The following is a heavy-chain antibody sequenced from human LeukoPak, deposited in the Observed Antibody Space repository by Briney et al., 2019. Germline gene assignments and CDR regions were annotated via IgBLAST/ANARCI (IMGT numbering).Heavy chain of an antibody. CDR1: GYTFTGYY. J-gene: IGHJ3*02. V-gene: IGHV1-2*02. Sequence: GASVKVSCKASGYTFTGYYMHWVRQAPGQGLEWMGWINPNSGGTNYAQKFQGRVTMTRDTSISTAYMELSRLRSDDTAVYYCAREVYPRDFWSGVDAFDIWGQGTMVTVSS. CDR2: INPNSGGT. D-gene: IGHD3-3*01. CDR3: AREVYPRDFWSGVDAFDI.